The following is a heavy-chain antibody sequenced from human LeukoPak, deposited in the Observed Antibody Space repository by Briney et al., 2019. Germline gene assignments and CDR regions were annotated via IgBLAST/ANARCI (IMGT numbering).Heavy chain of an antibody. Sequence: GGSLRLSCAASGFTFSSNYMSWVRQAPGKGLEWVSVIYSGGSTYYADSVKGRFTISRDNSKNTLYLQMNSLRAEDAAVYYCASLDPAARYFDYWGQGTLVTVSS. CDR1: GFTFSSNY. V-gene: IGHV3-53*01. D-gene: IGHD6-6*01. J-gene: IGHJ4*02. CDR3: ASLDPAARYFDY. CDR2: IYSGGST.